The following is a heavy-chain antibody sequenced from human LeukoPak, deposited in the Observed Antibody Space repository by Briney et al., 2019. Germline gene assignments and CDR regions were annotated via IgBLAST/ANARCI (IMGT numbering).Heavy chain of an antibody. Sequence: GESLKISCKGSGYSFTSYWIGWVLQMPGKGLEWMVIIYPGDSDTRYSPSFQGQVTISADKSISTAYLQWSSLKASDTAMYYCARHYGDYVNSDAFDIWGQGTMVTVSS. V-gene: IGHV5-51*01. D-gene: IGHD4-17*01. CDR2: IYPGDSDT. CDR3: ARHYGDYVNSDAFDI. J-gene: IGHJ3*02. CDR1: GYSFTSYW.